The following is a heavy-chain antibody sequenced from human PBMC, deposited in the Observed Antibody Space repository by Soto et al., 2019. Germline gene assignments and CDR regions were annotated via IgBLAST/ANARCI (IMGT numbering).Heavy chain of an antibody. J-gene: IGHJ4*02. CDR2: IIPIFGTA. CDR3: ASSLSLRFLEWFFNH. V-gene: IGHV1-69*12. CDR1: GGTFSSYA. D-gene: IGHD3-3*01. Sequence: QVQRVQSGAEVKKPGSSVKVSCKASGGTFSSYAISWVPQAPGQGLEWMGGIIPIFGTANYAQKFQGRVTITADVSTSTAYMELSSLRSEDTAVYYCASSLSLRFLEWFFNHWGQGTLVTVSS.